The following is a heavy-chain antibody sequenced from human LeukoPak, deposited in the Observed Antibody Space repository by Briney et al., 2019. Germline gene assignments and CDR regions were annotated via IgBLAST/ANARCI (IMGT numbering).Heavy chain of an antibody. D-gene: IGHD6-13*01. CDR2: IKQDGSEK. Sequence: GGSLRLSCAASGFTFSSYWMSWVRRAPGKGLEWVANIKQDGSEKYYVDSVKGRFTISRDNAKNSLYLQMNSLRAEDTAVYYCARAPIAAAGTNYYYYYGMDVWGQGTTVTVSS. J-gene: IGHJ6*02. CDR3: ARAPIAAAGTNYYYYYGMDV. CDR1: GFTFSSYW. V-gene: IGHV3-7*01.